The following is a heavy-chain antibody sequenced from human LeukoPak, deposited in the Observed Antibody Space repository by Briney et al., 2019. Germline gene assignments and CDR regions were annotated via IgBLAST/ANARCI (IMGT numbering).Heavy chain of an antibody. J-gene: IGHJ4*02. CDR3: ARYGYYYDSSGYYPLDY. V-gene: IGHV4-34*01. CDR2: VNHSGST. CDR1: GGSFSGYY. D-gene: IGHD3-22*01. Sequence: SETLSLTCAVYGGSFSGYYWSWIRQPPGKGLEWIGGVNHSGSTNYNPSLKSRVTISVDTSKNQFSLKLSSVTAADTAVYYCARYGYYYDSSGYYPLDYWGQGTLVTVSS.